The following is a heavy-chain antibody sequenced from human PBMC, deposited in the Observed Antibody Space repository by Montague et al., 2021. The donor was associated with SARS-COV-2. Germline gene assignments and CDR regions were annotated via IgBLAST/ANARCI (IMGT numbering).Heavy chain of an antibody. J-gene: IGHJ6*02. V-gene: IGHV2-70*11. D-gene: IGHD3-9*01. CDR3: ARRTHDILTGYDYGMDV. Sequence: PALVEPTQTLTLTCTFSGFSLSTSGLCVSWIRQPPGKALEWLARIDWDDDKYYSTSLKTRLTISKDTSKNQVVLTITNMDPVDTATYYCARRTHDILTGYDYGMDVWGQGTTVTVSS. CDR1: GFSLSTSGLC. CDR2: IDWDDDK.